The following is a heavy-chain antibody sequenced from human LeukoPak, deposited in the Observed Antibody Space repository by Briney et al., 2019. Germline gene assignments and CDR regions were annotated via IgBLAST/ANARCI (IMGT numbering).Heavy chain of an antibody. CDR2: IIPILGIA. V-gene: IGHV1-69*04. Sequence: SVKVSCKASGGTFSSYAISWVRQAPGQGLEWMGRIIPILGIANYAQKFQGRVTITADKSTSTAYMELSSLRSEDTAVYYCARDPRWNYYDSSGPFFDYWGQGTLVTVSS. D-gene: IGHD3-22*01. J-gene: IGHJ4*02. CDR1: GGTFSSYA. CDR3: ARDPRWNYYDSSGPFFDY.